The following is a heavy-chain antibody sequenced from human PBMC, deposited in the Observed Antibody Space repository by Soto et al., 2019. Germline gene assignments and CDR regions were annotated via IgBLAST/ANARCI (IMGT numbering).Heavy chain of an antibody. CDR2: INAGNGHT. CDR1: GYTCTSYT. V-gene: IGHV1-3*01. CDR3: ARSMAVAEYDY. J-gene: IGHJ4*02. D-gene: IGHD6-19*01. Sequence: ASVKVSCKASGYTCTSYTIHWVRQAPGQRLEWMGWINAGNGHTKSSQKLQGRVTLTRDTSASTAYMELSSLRSEDTAVYYCARSMAVAEYDYWGRGTLVIVSS.